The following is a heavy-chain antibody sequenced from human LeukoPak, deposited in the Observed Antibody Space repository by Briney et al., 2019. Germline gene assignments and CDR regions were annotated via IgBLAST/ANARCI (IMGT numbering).Heavy chain of an antibody. D-gene: IGHD6-19*01. CDR1: GYTFTGYY. Sequence: ASVKVSCKASGYTFTGYYIHWVRQAPGQGLEWMGWISAYNGNTNYAQKLQGRVTMTTDTSTSTAYMELRSLRSDDTAVYYCATSEYSSGWYDYWGQGTLVTVSS. J-gene: IGHJ4*02. CDR3: ATSEYSSGWYDY. V-gene: IGHV1-18*04. CDR2: ISAYNGNT.